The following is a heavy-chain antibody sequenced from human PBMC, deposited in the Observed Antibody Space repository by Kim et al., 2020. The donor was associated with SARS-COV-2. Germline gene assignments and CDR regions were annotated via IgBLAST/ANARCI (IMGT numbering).Heavy chain of an antibody. J-gene: IGHJ5*02. CDR2: IYHDGSN. Sequence: SETLSPTCTVSGGSISTYYWGWIRQPPGKGLEYIGCIYHDGSNYYNPSLKSRVTIYMDTSKNQFSLKLSSVTAADTAVYYCARLNVGSPFDPWGQGTLVTVSS. CDR1: GGSISTYY. V-gene: IGHV4-39*01. CDR3: ARLNVGSPFDP. D-gene: IGHD6-13*01.